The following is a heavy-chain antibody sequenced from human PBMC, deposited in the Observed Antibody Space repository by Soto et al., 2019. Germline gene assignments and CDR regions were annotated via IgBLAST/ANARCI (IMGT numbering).Heavy chain of an antibody. D-gene: IGHD4-17*01. J-gene: IGHJ4*02. CDR3: AKDKARGDYIFDY. CDR2: ISGSGGST. Sequence: GGSLRLSCAASGFTFSTYSMNWVRQAPGKGLEWVSAISGSGGSTYYADSVKGRFTISRDNSKNTLYLQMNSLRAEDTAVYYCAKDKARGDYIFDYWGQGTLVTVSS. V-gene: IGHV3-23*01. CDR1: GFTFSTYS.